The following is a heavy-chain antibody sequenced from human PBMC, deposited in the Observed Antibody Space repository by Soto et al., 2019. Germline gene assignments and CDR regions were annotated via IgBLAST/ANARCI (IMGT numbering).Heavy chain of an antibody. J-gene: IGHJ4*02. V-gene: IGHV4-31*03. Sequence: QVQLQESGPGLLKPSQTLSLTCTVSGGSISSGNYFWTWIRQHPGEGLEWIGYVYYTGNTIFNPSLKSRVSMSVDTSKNQFSLKLTSVTAADTAVYYCATNTLYGGRRRLDYWGQGTLVTVSS. CDR2: VYYTGNT. CDR3: ATNTLYGGRRRLDY. CDR1: GGSISSGNYF. D-gene: IGHD2-15*01.